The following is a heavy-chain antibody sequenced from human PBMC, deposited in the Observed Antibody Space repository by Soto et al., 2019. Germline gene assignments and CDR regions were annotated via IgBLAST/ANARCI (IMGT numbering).Heavy chain of an antibody. Sequence: SETQSHNGTVSGGSTPTCIYYPRWSRMPPGMELEWIGSIYYSGSTYYNPSLKSRVTISVDTSKNQFSLKLSSVTAADTAVYYCARTLYIYGSGTTSLRFDYWGQGTLVTVSS. D-gene: IGHD3-10*01. V-gene: IGHV4-39*07. CDR1: GGSTPTCIYY. CDR2: IYYSGST. CDR3: ARTLYIYGSGTTSLRFDY. J-gene: IGHJ4*02.